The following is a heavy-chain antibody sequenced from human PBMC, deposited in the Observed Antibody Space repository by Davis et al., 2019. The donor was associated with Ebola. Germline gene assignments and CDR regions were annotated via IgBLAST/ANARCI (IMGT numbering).Heavy chain of an antibody. CDR2: ISGGGGRI. Sequence: GGSLRLSCAASGFSFSSYAMSWVRQAPGKGLEWVSSISGGGGRIYYADSVKGRFTISRDTSKNTMFLQMTGLRAEDTAIYYCARGGLLSALDLWGQGTMVSVSS. V-gene: IGHV3-23*01. D-gene: IGHD2-15*01. J-gene: IGHJ3*01. CDR3: ARGGLLSALDL. CDR1: GFSFSSYA.